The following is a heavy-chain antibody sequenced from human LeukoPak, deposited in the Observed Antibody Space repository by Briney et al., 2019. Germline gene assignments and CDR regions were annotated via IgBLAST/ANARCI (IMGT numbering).Heavy chain of an antibody. Sequence: SETLSLTCAVYGGSFSGYYWSWIRQPPGKGLEWIGEINHSGSTNYNPSLKSRVTISVDTSKNQFSLKLSSVTAADTAVYYCARGGGIAARPGDYYFDYWGQGTLVTVSS. V-gene: IGHV4-34*01. CDR2: INHSGST. CDR3: ARGGGIAARPGDYYFDY. D-gene: IGHD6-6*01. CDR1: GGSFSGYY. J-gene: IGHJ4*02.